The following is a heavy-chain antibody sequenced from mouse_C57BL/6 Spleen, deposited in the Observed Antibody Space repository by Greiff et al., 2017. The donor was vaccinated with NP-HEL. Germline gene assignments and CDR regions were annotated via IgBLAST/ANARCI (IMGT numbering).Heavy chain of an antibody. Sequence: QVQLQQSGAELARPGASVKLSCKASGYTFTSYGISWVKQRTGQGLEWIGEIYPRSGNTYYNEKFKGKATLTADKSSSTAYMELRSLTSEVSAVYFCAREGDYGSRAYWGKGTLVTVSA. CDR2: IYPRSGNT. CDR3: AREGDYGSRAY. V-gene: IGHV1-81*01. CDR1: GYTFTSYG. J-gene: IGHJ3*01. D-gene: IGHD1-1*01.